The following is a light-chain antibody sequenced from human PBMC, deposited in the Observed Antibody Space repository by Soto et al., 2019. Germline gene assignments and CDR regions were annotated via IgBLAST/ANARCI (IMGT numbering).Light chain of an antibody. CDR3: QQRHNWPIT. CDR1: QTISGL. J-gene: IGKJ5*01. CDR2: DTS. V-gene: IGKV3-11*01. Sequence: EIVLTQSPATLSLSPGERATLSCRTSQTISGLLNWYQQRLGQAPRLLSYDTSNRATDIPARFSGSGSGTDFILTTSSLAPEDFGVYFCQQRHNWPITFGQGTRLDMK.